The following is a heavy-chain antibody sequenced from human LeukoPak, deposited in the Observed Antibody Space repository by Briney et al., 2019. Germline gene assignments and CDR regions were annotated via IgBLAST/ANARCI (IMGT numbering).Heavy chain of an antibody. D-gene: IGHD3-22*01. CDR1: GYTFTSYY. Sequence: GASVKVSCKASGYTFTSYYMHWVRQPPGQGLEWMGIINHSGGSTSYAQKFQGRVTMTSDTSTSTVYMELSSLRSEDTAVYYCARAENYYDSSGSRDAFDIWGQGTMVTVSS. CDR3: ARAENYYDSSGSRDAFDI. V-gene: IGHV1-46*01. J-gene: IGHJ3*02. CDR2: INHSGGST.